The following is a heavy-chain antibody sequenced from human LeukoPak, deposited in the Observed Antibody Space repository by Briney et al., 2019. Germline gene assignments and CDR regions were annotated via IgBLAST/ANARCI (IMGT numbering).Heavy chain of an antibody. CDR1: GFTFSSYS. V-gene: IGHV3-48*04. Sequence: GGSLRLSCAASGFTFSSYSMNWVRQAPGKGLEWVSYISSSSTIYYADSVKGRFTISRDNAKNSLYLQMNSLRAEDTAVYYCARDLVADSSGYPEYFQHWGQGTLVTVSS. D-gene: IGHD3-22*01. CDR2: ISSSSTI. CDR3: ARDLVADSSGYPEYFQH. J-gene: IGHJ1*01.